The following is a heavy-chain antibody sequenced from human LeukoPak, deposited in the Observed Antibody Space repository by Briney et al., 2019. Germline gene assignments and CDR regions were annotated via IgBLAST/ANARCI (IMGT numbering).Heavy chain of an antibody. D-gene: IGHD3-3*01. V-gene: IGHV4-38-2*01. CDR3: DRSLYELWSDYSFDY. CDR1: GYSISRGYH. Sequence: PSETLSLTCGVSGYSISRGYHWGWIRQPPGKGLEWIGTISHSGSTYYNPSLKSRVTISVDTSKNQFSLKLNSVTAADTAVYYCDRSLYELWSDYSFDYCGQGILVTVSS. J-gene: IGHJ4*02. CDR2: ISHSGST.